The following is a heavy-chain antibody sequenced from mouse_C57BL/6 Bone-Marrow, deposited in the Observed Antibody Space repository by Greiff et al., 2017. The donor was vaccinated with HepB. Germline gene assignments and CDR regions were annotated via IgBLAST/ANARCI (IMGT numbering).Heavy chain of an antibody. J-gene: IGHJ1*03. V-gene: IGHV3-8*01. D-gene: IGHD1-1*01. CDR2: ISYSGST. CDR3: ARLRYGSSPHWYFDV. CDR1: GYSITSDY. Sequence: DVKLVESGPGLAKPSQTLSLTCSVTGYSITSDYWNWIRKFPGNKLEYMGYISYSGSTYYNPSLKSRISITRDTSKNQYYLQLNSVTTEDTATYYCARLRYGSSPHWYFDVWGTGTTVTVSS.